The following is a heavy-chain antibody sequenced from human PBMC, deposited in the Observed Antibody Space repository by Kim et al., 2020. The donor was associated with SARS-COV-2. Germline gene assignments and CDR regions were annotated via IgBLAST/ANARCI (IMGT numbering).Heavy chain of an antibody. CDR2: INHSGST. CDR1: GGSFSGYY. CDR3: ARVRRADY. V-gene: IGHV4-34*01. Sequence: SETLSLTCAVYGGSFSGYYWSWIRQPPGKGLEWIGEINHSGSTNYNPSLKSRVTISVDTSKNQFSLKPSSVTAADTAVYYCARVRRADYWGQGTLVTVSS. J-gene: IGHJ4*02.